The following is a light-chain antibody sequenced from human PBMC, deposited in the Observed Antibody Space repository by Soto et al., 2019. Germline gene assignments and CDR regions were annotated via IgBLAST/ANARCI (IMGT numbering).Light chain of an antibody. V-gene: IGLV2-23*01. CDR3: CSFAESIIFFF. J-gene: IGLJ1*01. Sequence: QSALTQPASVSGSPGQSITISCTGTSSDVGSYNLVSWYQHHPGKAPKLMIYEDNKRPSGVSNRFSGSKSGTTASLTISGSEAEDEADFFCCSFAESIIFFFFGTGTKVTVL. CDR1: SSDVGSYNL. CDR2: EDN.